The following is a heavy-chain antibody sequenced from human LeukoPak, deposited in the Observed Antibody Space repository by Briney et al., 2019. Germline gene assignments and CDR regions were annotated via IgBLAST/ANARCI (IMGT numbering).Heavy chain of an antibody. CDR3: ARDSFSTYYFDY. CDR1: GFTFSDAW. CDR2: ISYDGSTK. J-gene: IGHJ4*02. Sequence: GGSLRLSCAGSGFTFSDAWMTWVRQAPGKGLEWVAVISYDGSTKYYADSVKGRFTISRDNSKNTLYLQMNSLRAEDTAVYYCARDSFSTYYFDYWGQGTLVTVSS. D-gene: IGHD3-3*01. V-gene: IGHV3-30-3*01.